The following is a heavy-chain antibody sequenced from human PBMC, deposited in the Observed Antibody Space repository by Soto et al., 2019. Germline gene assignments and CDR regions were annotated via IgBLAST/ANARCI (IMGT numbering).Heavy chain of an antibody. V-gene: IGHV1-2*02. Sequence: ASVKVSCKASGYKFTAYYMHWVRQAPGQGLEWMGWINPGSGATSYAQTFQGRVTMTRDTYINTDYMEVTSLRPDDTAVYYCARLSKGYCSDTSCSSWLDPWG. J-gene: IGHJ5*02. CDR2: INPGSGAT. CDR1: GYKFTAYY. D-gene: IGHD2-2*01. CDR3: ARLSKGYCSDTSCSSWLDP.